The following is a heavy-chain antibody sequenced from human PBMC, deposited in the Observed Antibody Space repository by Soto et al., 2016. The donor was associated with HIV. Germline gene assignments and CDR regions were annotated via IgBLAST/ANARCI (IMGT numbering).Heavy chain of an antibody. D-gene: IGHD4-17*01. V-gene: IGHV3-23*01. CDR2: ISFDANNT. CDR1: GFTFNNFA. J-gene: IGHJ3*01. CDR3: VPQTRTRSDTFDV. Sequence: EVQLLESGGRAWFSLGGPVRLSCAASGFTFNNFAMGWVRQAPGKGLEWVSTISFDANNTYYADSVRGRFTISRDNSKNTLNLQMYSLRADDSAIYYCVPQTRTRSDTFDVWGQGTMVTVSS.